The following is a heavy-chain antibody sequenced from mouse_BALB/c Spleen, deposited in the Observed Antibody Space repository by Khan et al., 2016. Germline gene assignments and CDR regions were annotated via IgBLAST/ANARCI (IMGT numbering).Heavy chain of an antibody. CDR3: ARNANHYFDY. CDR2: INTETGEP. Sequence: QVQLVQSGPELVKPGETVKISCKASGYTFTDYSMHWVKQAPGKGLEWMGWINTETGEPTYADDFKGRFAISLDTSASTAYLQINNINTEDTAIYFCARNANHYFDYRGQDTTIPVCS. J-gene: IGHJ2*01. D-gene: IGHD4-1*01. V-gene: IGHV9-2-1*01. CDR1: GYTFTDYS.